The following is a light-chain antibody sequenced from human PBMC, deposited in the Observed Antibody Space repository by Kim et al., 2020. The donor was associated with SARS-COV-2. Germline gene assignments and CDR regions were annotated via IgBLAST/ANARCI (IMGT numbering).Light chain of an antibody. CDR2: YDS. CDR3: QVWDSSSDHRVV. J-gene: IGLJ2*01. Sequence: PGKTARITCGGNSIGRKSVHWYQGKPGQAPVLVISYDSDRPSGIPERFSGSNAGNTATLTISRAEAGDEADYYCQVWDSSSDHRVVFGGGTKLTVL. V-gene: IGLV3-21*04. CDR1: SIGRKS.